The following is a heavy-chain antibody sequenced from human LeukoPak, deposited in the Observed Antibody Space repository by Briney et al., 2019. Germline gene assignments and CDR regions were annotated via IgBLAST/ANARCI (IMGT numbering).Heavy chain of an antibody. Sequence: PSETLSLTCTVSGGSISSYYWSWIRQPAGKGLEWIGRIYSTGSTNYNPSLKSRVTMSVDTSKNQFSLRLRSVTAADTAVYYCARGAGMATTGAPFDYWGQGTLVTVSS. CDR1: GGSISSYY. CDR2: IYSTGST. J-gene: IGHJ4*02. D-gene: IGHD5-12*01. V-gene: IGHV4-4*07. CDR3: ARGAGMATTGAPFDY.